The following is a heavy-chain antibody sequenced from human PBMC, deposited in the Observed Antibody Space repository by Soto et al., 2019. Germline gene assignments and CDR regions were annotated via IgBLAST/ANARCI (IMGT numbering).Heavy chain of an antibody. V-gene: IGHV4-34*01. D-gene: IGHD3-3*01. CDR3: ARGRYYDFWSGYPVYGMDV. Sequence: PSETLSLTCAVYGGSFIGYYWSWIRQPPGKGLEWIGEINHSGSTNYNPSLKSRVTISVDTSKNQFSVKLSSVTAADTAVYYCARGRYYDFWSGYPVYGMDVWGQETTVTVS. CDR1: GGSFIGYY. J-gene: IGHJ6*02. CDR2: INHSGST.